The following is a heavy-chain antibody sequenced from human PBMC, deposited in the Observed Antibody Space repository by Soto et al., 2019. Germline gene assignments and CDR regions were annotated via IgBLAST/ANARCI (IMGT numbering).Heavy chain of an antibody. CDR2: ISAYNGNT. CDR3: ARFSTVTRLWQDSFDP. V-gene: IGHV1-18*04. D-gene: IGHD4-17*01. Sequence: GASVKVSCKASGYTFTSYGISWVRQAPGQGLEWMGWISAYNGNTNYAQKLQGRVTMTTDTSTSTAYMELRSLRSDDTAVYYCARFSTVTRLWQDSFDPWGQGTLVTVSS. J-gene: IGHJ5*02. CDR1: GYTFTSYG.